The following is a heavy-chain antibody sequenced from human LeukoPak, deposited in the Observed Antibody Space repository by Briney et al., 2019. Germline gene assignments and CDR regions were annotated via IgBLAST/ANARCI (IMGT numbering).Heavy chain of an antibody. J-gene: IGHJ4*02. V-gene: IGHV4-34*01. CDR2: INHRGSS. CDR1: GESFSAYF. D-gene: IGHD1-26*01. Sequence: SETLSLTCAVYGESFSAYFWNWIRQAPGKPLEYIGEINHRGSSHYNPSLKTRVTLSVDTSKNQFSLELTSVTAADTAVYFCARGSSFDGYCSASACDAGYYDSWGQGTPVTVSS. CDR3: ARGSSFDGYCSASACDAGYYDS.